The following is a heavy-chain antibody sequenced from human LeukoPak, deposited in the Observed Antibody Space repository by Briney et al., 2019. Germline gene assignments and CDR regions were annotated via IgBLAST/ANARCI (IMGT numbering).Heavy chain of an antibody. CDR3: ARDYDILTGSWFDP. CDR1: GGSFSGYY. V-gene: IGHV4-34*01. D-gene: IGHD3-9*01. J-gene: IGHJ5*02. CDR2: INHSGST. Sequence: SETLSLTCAVYGGSFSGYYWSWIRQPPGKGLEWIGEINHSGSTNYNPSLKSRVTISVDTSKNQFSLKLSSVTAADTAVYYCARDYDILTGSWFDPWGQGTLVTVSS.